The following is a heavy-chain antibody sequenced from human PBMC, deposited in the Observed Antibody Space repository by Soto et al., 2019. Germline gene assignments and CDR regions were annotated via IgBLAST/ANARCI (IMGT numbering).Heavy chain of an antibody. CDR2: ISYDGSNK. Sequence: GGSLRLSCAASGFTFSSYAMHWVRQAPGKGLEWVAVISYDGSNKYYADSVKGRFTISRDNSKNTLYLQMNSLRAEDTAVYYCARDSGGSCSSYYYGMDVWGQGTTVTVSS. D-gene: IGHD2-15*01. V-gene: IGHV3-30-3*01. CDR3: ARDSGGSCSSYYYGMDV. J-gene: IGHJ6*02. CDR1: GFTFSSYA.